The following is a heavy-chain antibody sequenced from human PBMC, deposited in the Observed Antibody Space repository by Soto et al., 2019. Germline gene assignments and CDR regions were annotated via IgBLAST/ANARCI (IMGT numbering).Heavy chain of an antibody. CDR2: IYYSGST. CDR3: AKGSRAALPSNAPPNNYFDP. V-gene: IGHV4-31*03. D-gene: IGHD6-6*01. J-gene: IGHJ5*02. CDR1: GGSISSGGYY. Sequence: PSETLSLTCTVSGGSISSGGYYWSWIRQHPGKGLEWIGYIYYSGSTYYNPSLKSRVTISVDTSKNQFSLKLSSVTAEDTALYYCAKGSRAALPSNAPPNNYFDPWGQGTLVTVSS.